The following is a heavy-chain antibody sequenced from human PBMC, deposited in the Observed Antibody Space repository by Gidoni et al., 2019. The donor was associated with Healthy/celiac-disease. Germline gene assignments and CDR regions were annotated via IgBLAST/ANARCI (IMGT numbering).Heavy chain of an antibody. CDR1: GFSLSTSGVG. D-gene: IGHD3-10*01. CDR3: ALQNPMVRGVIIGFDP. V-gene: IGHV2-5*02. Sequence: QITLKESGPTLVKPTQTLTLTCTFSGFSLSTSGVGVGWIRQPPGKALEWLALIYWDDDKRYSPSLKSRLTITKDTSKNQVVLTMTNMDPVDTATYYCALQNPMVRGVIIGFDPWGQGTLVTVSS. J-gene: IGHJ5*02. CDR2: IYWDDDK.